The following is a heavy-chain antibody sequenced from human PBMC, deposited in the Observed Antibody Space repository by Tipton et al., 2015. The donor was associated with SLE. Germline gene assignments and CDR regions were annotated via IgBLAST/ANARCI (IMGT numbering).Heavy chain of an antibody. CDR3: ALTSDYGDYGQLDS. CDR1: GYTFTSYG. J-gene: IGHJ4*02. Sequence: QVQLVQSGAEVKKPGASVKVSCKASGYTFTSYGVSWVRQAPGQGLEWMGWISVYNGNTNYAQRLQGRVTMTTDTSTSTAYMELRSLRSDDTAVFYCALTSDYGDYGQLDSWGQGTLVTVSS. D-gene: IGHD4-17*01. V-gene: IGHV1-18*01. CDR2: ISVYNGNT.